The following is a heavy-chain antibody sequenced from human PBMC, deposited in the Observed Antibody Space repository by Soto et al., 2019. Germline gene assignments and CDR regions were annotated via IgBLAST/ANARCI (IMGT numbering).Heavy chain of an antibody. CDR1: GGSISSSNW. V-gene: IGHV4-4*02. CDR2: IYHSGST. Sequence: SETLSLTCAVSGGSISSSNWWSWVRQPPGKGLEWIGEIYHSGSTNYNPSLKSRVTISVDKSKNQFSPKLSSVTAADTAVYYCARDQVRFLEWLLCYGMDVWGQGTTVTVSS. CDR3: ARDQVRFLEWLLCYGMDV. D-gene: IGHD3-3*01. J-gene: IGHJ6*02.